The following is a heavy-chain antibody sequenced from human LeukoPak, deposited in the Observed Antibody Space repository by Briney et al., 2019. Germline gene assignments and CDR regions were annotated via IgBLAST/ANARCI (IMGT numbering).Heavy chain of an antibody. Sequence: SVKVSCKASGGTFSGYAIGWVRQAPGQGLEWMGGIIPMFGTTNYAQKFQGRVTSIADESTSTAYMELSSLRSDDTAVYYCARGRPYCTNGVCHPAIQYYYGMDVWGQGTTVTVSS. V-gene: IGHV1-69*01. CDR1: GGTFSGYA. J-gene: IGHJ6*02. D-gene: IGHD2-8*01. CDR2: IIPMFGTT. CDR3: ARGRPYCTNGVCHPAIQYYYGMDV.